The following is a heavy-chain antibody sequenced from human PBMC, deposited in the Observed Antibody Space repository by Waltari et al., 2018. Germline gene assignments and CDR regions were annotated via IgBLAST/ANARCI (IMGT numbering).Heavy chain of an antibody. CDR1: GDTFSNFP. J-gene: IGHJ4*02. CDR3: AREALYYPDSIGYYKTHYFDS. CDR2: IIPIFGTS. Sequence: QVHLEQFGAEVMKPGPSMKVSCMSSGDTFSNFPISWVGQAPGQGLEWLGAIIPIFGTSHYPPKFQGRVTSTADESTNTAYLDLNGLRTADTALDGGAREALYYPDSIGYYKTHYFDSWGQGTLVTVSS. V-gene: IGHV1-69*01. D-gene: IGHD3-22*01.